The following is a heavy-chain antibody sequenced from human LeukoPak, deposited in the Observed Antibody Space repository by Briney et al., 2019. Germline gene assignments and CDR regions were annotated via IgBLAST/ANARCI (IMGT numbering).Heavy chain of an antibody. D-gene: IGHD3-10*01. CDR1: GFTFSSYS. V-gene: IGHV3-21*01. CDR2: ISRSSSHMYYA. J-gene: IGHJ4*02. Sequence: PGGSLRLSCAASGFTFSSYSMNWVRQAPGKGLEWVSSISRSSSHMYYADYADSVKGRFTISRDNAKNSLYLQMNSLRAEDTAVYYCARDAWFGELLYPFDYWGQGTLVTVSS. CDR3: ARDAWFGELLYPFDY.